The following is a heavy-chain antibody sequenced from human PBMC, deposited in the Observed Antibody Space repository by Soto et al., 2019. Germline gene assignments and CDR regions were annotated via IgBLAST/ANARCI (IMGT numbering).Heavy chain of an antibody. CDR2: AAYSGGT. CDR3: AKVVVGATSHSDFDS. J-gene: IGHJ4*02. Sequence: SETLSLTGTVSGGSIAKNNYFWGWVRQPPGKGLEWIGSAAYSGGTYKNPSLKSRVTVSVDTSKNQFSLKLTSVTAADTAVYYCAKVVVGATSHSDFDSWGQGALVTVSS. V-gene: IGHV4-39*01. D-gene: IGHD2-15*01. CDR1: GGSIAKNNYF.